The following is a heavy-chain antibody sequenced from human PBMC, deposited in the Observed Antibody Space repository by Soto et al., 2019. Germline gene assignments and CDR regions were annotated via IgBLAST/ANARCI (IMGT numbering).Heavy chain of an antibody. D-gene: IGHD2-8*02. CDR1: GFTVSTYG. Sequence: QVQLVESGGGVVQPGRSLRLSCAVSGFTVSTYGMHWVRQAPGKGLEWVAVISRDGGTKYYADSVKGRVTISSNNSRNTLFLAMNSLRGDDMAVYYCTGEVASGYWGQGTLVTVSS. CDR2: ISRDGGTK. CDR3: TGEVASGY. J-gene: IGHJ4*02. V-gene: IGHV3-30*03.